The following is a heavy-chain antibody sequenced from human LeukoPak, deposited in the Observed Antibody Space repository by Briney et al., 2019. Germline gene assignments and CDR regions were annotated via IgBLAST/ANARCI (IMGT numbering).Heavy chain of an antibody. CDR2: IYYSGST. V-gene: IGHV4-59*12. D-gene: IGHD2-2*01. CDR1: GTSISSYY. CDR3: ARPFTYLRAFDI. Sequence: SETLSLTCTVSGTSISSYYWSWIRQPPGKGLEWIGYIYYSGSTNYNPSLKSRVTISVDTSKNQFSLKLSSVTAADTAVYYCARPFTYLRAFDIWGQGTMVTVSS. J-gene: IGHJ3*02.